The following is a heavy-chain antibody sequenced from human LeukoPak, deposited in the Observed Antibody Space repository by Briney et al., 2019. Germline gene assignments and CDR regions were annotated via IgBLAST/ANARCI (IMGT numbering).Heavy chain of an antibody. D-gene: IGHD2-2*01. CDR2: IIPILGIA. CDR3: ARDVRQQLLSN. V-gene: IGHV1-69*04. Sequence: SVKVSCKASGGTFSSYAISWVRQPPGQGLEWMGRIIPILGIANYAQKFQGRVTITADKSTSTAYMELSSLRSEDTAVYYCARDVRQQLLSNWGQGTLVTVSS. CDR1: GGTFSSYA. J-gene: IGHJ4*02.